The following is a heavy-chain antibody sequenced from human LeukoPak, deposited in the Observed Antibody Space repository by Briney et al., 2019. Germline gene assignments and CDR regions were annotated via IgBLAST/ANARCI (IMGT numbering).Heavy chain of an antibody. CDR2: IYSSGST. J-gene: IGHJ4*02. V-gene: IGHV4-4*07. CDR1: GCSISSYY. D-gene: IGHD3-22*01. CDR3: ARANFYESSGHYYEFDY. Sequence: SSETLSLTCTVSGCSISSYYWSWIRQPAGKGLEWIGRIYSSGSTNYNPSLKILVTMSVDTSRNQFSLKLSSVTAADTAVYYCARANFYESSGHYYEFDYWGQGTLVTVSS.